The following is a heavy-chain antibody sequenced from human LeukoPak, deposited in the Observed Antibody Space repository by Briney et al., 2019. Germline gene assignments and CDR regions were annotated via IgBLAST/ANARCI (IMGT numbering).Heavy chain of an antibody. J-gene: IGHJ4*02. CDR2: IYYSGST. D-gene: IGHD5-18*01. V-gene: IGHV4-39*07. CDR3: ARRNYGYSYGYY. Sequence: SETLSLTCTVSGDSISSRSYYWGWIRQPPGKGLEWIGSIYYSGSTYYNPSLKSRVTISVDTSKNQFSLKLSSVTAADTAVYYCARRNYGYSYGYYWGQGTLVTVSS. CDR1: GDSISSRSYY.